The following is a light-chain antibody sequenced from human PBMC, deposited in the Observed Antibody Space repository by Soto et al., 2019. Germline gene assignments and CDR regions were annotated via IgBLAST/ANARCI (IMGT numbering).Light chain of an antibody. Sequence: DIQMTQSPSSLSASVGDRVTITCRTSQSVTKYLNWYQQKPGKAPRLLIYAASNLQSGVPSRFSGSGSGTDFTLTINRLQPEDLATYYYQHNYLYPPWTFGPGTMVEIK. CDR1: QSVTKY. CDR2: AAS. J-gene: IGKJ1*01. V-gene: IGKV1-39*01. CDR3: QHNYLYPPWT.